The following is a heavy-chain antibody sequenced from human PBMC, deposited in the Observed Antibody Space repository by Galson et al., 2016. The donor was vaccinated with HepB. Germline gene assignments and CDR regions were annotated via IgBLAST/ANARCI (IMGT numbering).Heavy chain of an antibody. Sequence: SETLSLTCAVYGGSFSAYYWTWIRQAPGKGLVWIGEIHHSATANYHPSLKSRVTMSVDTSKKDFSLRLSSVTAADTGIYYCARNQPVTANHYGLDVWGQGTMVTVSS. CDR3: ARNQPVTANHYGLDV. CDR1: GGSFSAYY. V-gene: IGHV4-34*01. D-gene: IGHD2-2*01. J-gene: IGHJ6*02. CDR2: IHHSATA.